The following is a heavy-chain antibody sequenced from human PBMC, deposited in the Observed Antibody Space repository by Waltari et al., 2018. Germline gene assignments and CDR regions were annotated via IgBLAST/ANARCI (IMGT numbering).Heavy chain of an antibody. CDR2: IRYDGSNK. D-gene: IGHD1-26*01. Sequence: QVQLVESGGGVVPPGGSLRLSCAASGFPFSSYGMHWVRHAPGKGLEWVAFIRYDGSNKYYADSVKGRFTISRDNSKNTLYLQMNSLRAEDTAVYYCAKDPVGATTGYAFDIWGQGTMVTVSS. V-gene: IGHV3-30*02. CDR1: GFPFSSYG. CDR3: AKDPVGATTGYAFDI. J-gene: IGHJ3*02.